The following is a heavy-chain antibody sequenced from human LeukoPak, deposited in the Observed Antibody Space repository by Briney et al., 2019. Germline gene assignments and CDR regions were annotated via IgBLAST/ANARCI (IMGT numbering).Heavy chain of an antibody. CDR2: TNPSGGST. J-gene: IGHJ4*02. V-gene: IGHV1-46*01. Sequence: ASVKVSCKASGYTFISYFLHWVRQAPGQGLEWMGITNPSGGSTRYAQKFQGRVTMTRDTSTSTVYMELSSLRSEDTAVYYCARSGGDAIRPFDYWGQGTLVTVSS. CDR1: GYTFISYF. CDR3: ARSGGDAIRPFDY. D-gene: IGHD2-21*02.